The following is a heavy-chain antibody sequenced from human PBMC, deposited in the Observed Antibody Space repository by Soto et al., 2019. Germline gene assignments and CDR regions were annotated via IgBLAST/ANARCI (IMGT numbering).Heavy chain of an antibody. D-gene: IGHD5-12*01. CDR3: TSDSEDIEGVDY. J-gene: IGHJ4*02. CDR2: IKSRTDGGTT. Sequence: EVQLVESGGGFVKPGGSLRLSCAASGFTFSSAWLSWVRQAPGKGPEWLGRIKSRTDGGTTDYAAPVKGRFIMSRDDSKNTVSLQMNSLKTEDTAVYYCTSDSEDIEGVDYWGQGTLVTVSA. CDR1: GFTFSSAW. V-gene: IGHV3-15*01.